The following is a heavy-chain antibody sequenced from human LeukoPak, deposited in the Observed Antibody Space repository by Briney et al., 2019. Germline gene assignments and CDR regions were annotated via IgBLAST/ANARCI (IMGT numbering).Heavy chain of an antibody. Sequence: EASVKVSCKADGYTFTSYFISWVRQAPGQGLEWMGWISAYNGNANYAQKFLGRVTMTTDTATSTAYMELRSLRSDDTAVFYCARADYYSAMDVWGQGTSVTVSS. J-gene: IGHJ6*02. V-gene: IGHV1-18*01. CDR1: GYTFTSYF. CDR2: ISAYNGNA. CDR3: ARADYYSAMDV.